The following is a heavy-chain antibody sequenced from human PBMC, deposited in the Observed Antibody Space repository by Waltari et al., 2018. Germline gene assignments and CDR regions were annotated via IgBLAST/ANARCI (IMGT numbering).Heavy chain of an antibody. CDR3: AREIYGGNSRPFDF. CDR1: GGPMNAYF. CDR2: IYYSGST. J-gene: IGHJ4*02. Sequence: QVQLQESGPGLVKPSETLSLTCTVSGGPMNAYFWHWIRQPPGKGLEWIGYIYYSGSTDYDPSLKSRVTISVDTSKNQFSLRLTSVTSADTAFYYCAREIYGGNSRPFDFWGQGALVTVSS. V-gene: IGHV4-59*01. D-gene: IGHD2-21*02.